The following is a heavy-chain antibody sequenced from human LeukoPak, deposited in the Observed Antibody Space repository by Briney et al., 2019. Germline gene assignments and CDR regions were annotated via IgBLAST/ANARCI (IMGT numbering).Heavy chain of an antibody. Sequence: SETLSLTFTVSGGSISTSSYSWGCIRQPPGKGLEWIATVYYSGSTYYNPSLQTRVTICVDTSKNQFSLKLSSVTGADTAVYYCGRRRWLQLGYFDYWGQGTLVTVSS. CDR1: GGSISTSSYS. CDR2: VYYSGST. J-gene: IGHJ4*02. D-gene: IGHD5-24*01. V-gene: IGHV4-39*01. CDR3: GRRRWLQLGYFDY.